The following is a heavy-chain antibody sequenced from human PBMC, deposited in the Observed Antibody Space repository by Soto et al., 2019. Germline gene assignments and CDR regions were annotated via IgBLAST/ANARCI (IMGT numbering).Heavy chain of an antibody. D-gene: IGHD3-10*01. V-gene: IGHV4-59*01. CDR1: GGSISSYY. CDR2: IYYSGST. Sequence: PSETLSLTCTVSGGSISSYYWSWIRQPPGKGLEWIGYIYYSGSTNYNPSLKSRVTISVDTSKNQFSLKLSSVTAADTAVYYCARGLRDYYGSGSYYRTDYWGQGTLVTVSS. CDR3: ARGLRDYYGSGSYYRTDY. J-gene: IGHJ4*02.